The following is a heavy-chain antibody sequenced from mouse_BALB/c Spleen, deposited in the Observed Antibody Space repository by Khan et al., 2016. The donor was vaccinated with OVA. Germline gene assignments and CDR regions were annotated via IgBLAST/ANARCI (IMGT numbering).Heavy chain of an antibody. Sequence: EVELVESGGGLVKPGGSLKLSCAASGFTFSDYYMYWVRQTPEKRLEWVATISDGGTSTYYPDSVKGRFTISRDNAENSLYLQMSSLKSEDTAIFYCVRAGYGAFAYWGQGTLVTVSA. CDR2: ISDGGTST. D-gene: IGHD1-1*02. CDR3: VRAGYGAFAY. CDR1: GFTFSDYY. J-gene: IGHJ3*01. V-gene: IGHV5-4*02.